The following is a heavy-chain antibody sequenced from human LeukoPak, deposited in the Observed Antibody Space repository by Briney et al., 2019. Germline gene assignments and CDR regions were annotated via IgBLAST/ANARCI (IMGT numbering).Heavy chain of an antibody. D-gene: IGHD1-20*01. J-gene: IGHJ4*02. Sequence: RASVKVSCKASGYTFTSYGISWVRQAPGQGLEWMGWISAYNGNTNYAQKLQGRVTMTTDTSTSTAYMELRSLRSDDTAVYYCARDRNRSHYKGRDPSRFDYWGQGTLVTVSS. CDR1: GYTFTSYG. CDR2: ISAYNGNT. CDR3: ARDRNRSHYKGRDPSRFDY. V-gene: IGHV1-18*01.